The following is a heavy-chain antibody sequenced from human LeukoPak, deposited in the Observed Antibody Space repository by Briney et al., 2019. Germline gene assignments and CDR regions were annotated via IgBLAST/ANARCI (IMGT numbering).Heavy chain of an antibody. CDR1: GFTFSSYS. V-gene: IGHV3-48*02. J-gene: IGHJ6*02. D-gene: IGHD2-21*02. CDR3: ASFGDQKGYYYYGMDV. CDR2: ISSSSSTI. Sequence: GGSLRLSCAASGFTFSSYSMNWVRQAPGKGLEWVPYISSSSSTIYYADSVKGRFTISRDNAKNSLYLQMNSLRDEDTAVYYCASFGDQKGYYYYGMDVWGQGTTVTVSS.